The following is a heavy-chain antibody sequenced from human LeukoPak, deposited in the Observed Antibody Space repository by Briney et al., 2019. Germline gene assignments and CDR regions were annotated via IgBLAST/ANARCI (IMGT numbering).Heavy chain of an antibody. V-gene: IGHV4-34*01. D-gene: IGHD6-19*01. CDR1: GGSFSGYY. CDR3: ARGPPHSSGWYGG. CDR2: INHSGST. Sequence: KASETLSLTCAVYGGSFSGYYWSWIRQPPGKGLEWIGAINHSGSTNYDPSLKSRVTISVDTSKNQFSLKLSSVTAADTAVYYCARGPPHSSGWYGGWGQGTLVTVSS. J-gene: IGHJ4*02.